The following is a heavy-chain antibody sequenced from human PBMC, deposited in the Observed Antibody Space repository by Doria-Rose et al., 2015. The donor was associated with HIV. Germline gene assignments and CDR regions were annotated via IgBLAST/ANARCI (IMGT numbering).Heavy chain of an antibody. V-gene: IGHV4-34*01. CDR1: GGSFSGYS. D-gene: IGHD2-21*02. J-gene: IGHJ3*02. CDR2: INHSGRT. CDR3: IGDFGI. Sequence: QVRLQQWGAGLLKPSETLSLTCAVYGGSFSGYSWSWIRQPPGKGLERIGEINHSGRTNYTPSLQSRLTISVDTSKNQLSLKLSSVTAADTAVYYCIGDFGIWGQGTMVTVSS.